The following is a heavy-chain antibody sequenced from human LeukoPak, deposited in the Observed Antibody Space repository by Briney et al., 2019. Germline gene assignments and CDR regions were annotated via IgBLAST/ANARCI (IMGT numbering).Heavy chain of an antibody. J-gene: IGHJ6*03. Sequence: GGSLRLSCAASGFTFSSYGMHWVRQAPGKGLEWVAFIRYDGSNKYYADSVKGRFTISRDNSKNTLYLQMNSLRAEDTAVYYCARGSGSYKFNYYYYYMDVWGKGTTVTVSS. D-gene: IGHD1-26*01. V-gene: IGHV3-30*02. CDR3: ARGSGSYKFNYYYYYMDV. CDR2: IRYDGSNK. CDR1: GFTFSSYG.